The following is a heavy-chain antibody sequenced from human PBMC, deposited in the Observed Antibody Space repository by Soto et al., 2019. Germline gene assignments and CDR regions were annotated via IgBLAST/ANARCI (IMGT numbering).Heavy chain of an antibody. CDR1: GNTFTNYD. CDR3: ARGVKCGACSRWFDP. Sequence: QVQLVQSGAEVKKPGASVKVSCKASGNTFTNYDINWVRQATGQGLEYLGWMNPNSGDTAYVQKFQGRVTMTCDTSITTAYMELRSLRSEDTAVYFCARGVKCGACSRWFDPWGQGTLVTVSS. D-gene: IGHD2-21*02. J-gene: IGHJ5*02. CDR2: MNPNSGDT. V-gene: IGHV1-8*01.